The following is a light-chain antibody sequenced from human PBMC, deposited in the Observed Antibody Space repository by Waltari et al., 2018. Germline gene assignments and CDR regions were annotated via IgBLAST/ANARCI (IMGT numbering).Light chain of an antibody. CDR1: NSDVGVYNY. CDR3: CSDGGSSWV. Sequence: QSHLTHPRPFSGSPGQSVTTSCTRTNSDVGVYNYVSWYQHLPGKAPKLMIYDVTKWPSGVPDRFSGSRSGNTASLTISGLLGEDEADYYCCSDGGSSWVFGGGTKLTVL. V-gene: IGLV2-11*01. CDR2: DVT. J-gene: IGLJ3*02.